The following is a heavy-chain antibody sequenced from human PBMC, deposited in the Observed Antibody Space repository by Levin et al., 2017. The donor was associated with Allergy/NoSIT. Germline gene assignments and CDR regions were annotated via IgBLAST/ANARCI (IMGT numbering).Heavy chain of an antibody. CDR2: IYPGDSDT. J-gene: IGHJ6*03. Sequence: GESLKISCQGSGYSFTSYWIGWVRQTPGKGLEWVGIIYPGDSDTRYSPSFQGQVTISADNSISTAYLQWSSLNASDTAIYYCARRATRDYYYYMDVWGEGNTVTLSS. D-gene: IGHD1-1*01. CDR1: GYSFTSYW. V-gene: IGHV5-51*01. CDR3: ARRATRDYYYYMDV.